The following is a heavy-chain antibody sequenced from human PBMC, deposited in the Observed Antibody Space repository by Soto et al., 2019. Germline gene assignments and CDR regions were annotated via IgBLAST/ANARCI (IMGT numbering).Heavy chain of an antibody. J-gene: IGHJ4*02. CDR2: IYASGGT. Sequence: PSETLSLTCTVSGGSISSYYWSWIRQPAGKGLEWIGRIYASGGTNYNPSLKSRVAISLDASKNHFSLQLTSVTAADTAVYYCARGLSTHIAVAGMGYFDSWGQGTLVTVSS. CDR3: ARGLSTHIAVAGMGYFDS. V-gene: IGHV4-4*07. D-gene: IGHD6-19*01. CDR1: GGSISSYY.